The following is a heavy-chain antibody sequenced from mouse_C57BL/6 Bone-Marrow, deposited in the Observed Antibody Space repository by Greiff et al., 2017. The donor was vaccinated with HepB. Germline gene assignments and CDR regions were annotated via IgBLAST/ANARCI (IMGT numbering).Heavy chain of an antibody. CDR1: GFTFSSYG. D-gene: IGHD2-4*01. Sequence: EVHLVESGGDLVKPGGSLKLSCAASGFTFSSYGMSWVRQTPDKRLEWVATISSGGSYTYYPDSVKGRFPITNDKAKNTRYLQISSRKSEDTAMYYCARRMVYYDYADYAMDYWGQGTSVTVSS. J-gene: IGHJ4*01. CDR3: ARRMVYYDYADYAMDY. V-gene: IGHV5-6*01. CDR2: ISSGGSYT.